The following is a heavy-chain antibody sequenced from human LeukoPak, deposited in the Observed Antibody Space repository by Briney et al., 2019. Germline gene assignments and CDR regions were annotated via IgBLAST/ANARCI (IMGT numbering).Heavy chain of an antibody. CDR1: GGSISSYY. CDR3: ARQGVRAMVDTSLHY. Sequence: PSETLSLTCTVSGGSISSYYWSWIRQPPGKGLEWIGYIYYSGSTNYNPSLKSRVTISVDTSKNQFSLKLSSVTAADTAVYYCARQGVRAMVDTSLHYWGQGTLVTVSS. J-gene: IGHJ4*02. V-gene: IGHV4-59*08. CDR2: IYYSGST. D-gene: IGHD5-18*01.